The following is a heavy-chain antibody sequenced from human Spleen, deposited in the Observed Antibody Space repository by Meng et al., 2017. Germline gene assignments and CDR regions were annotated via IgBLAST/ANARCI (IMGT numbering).Heavy chain of an antibody. Sequence: GSLRLSCTMSGDSFSRHYWSWIRQPPGKGPECVGYLYSTGSTSYNPSLRSRVTMSIDTSKNQFSLKLDSVTAADTAVYYCTRVGGRYWDGGYFDSWGQGALVTVSS. CDR2: LYSTGST. V-gene: IGHV4-59*11. D-gene: IGHD2-21*01. CDR1: GDSFSRHY. J-gene: IGHJ4*02. CDR3: TRVGGRYWDGGYFDS.